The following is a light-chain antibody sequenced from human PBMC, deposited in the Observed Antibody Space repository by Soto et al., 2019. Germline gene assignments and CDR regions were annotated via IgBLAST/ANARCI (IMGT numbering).Light chain of an antibody. Sequence: VRTQPPSASGSPGQSVAMSCTGTSSDVGGYNYVSWYQQHPGKAPKLMIYEVNKRPSGVPDRFSGSKSGNTASLTVPGLQAEDEADYYCSSYAGSSNVFGTGTKVTVL. CDR1: SSDVGGYNY. CDR3: SSYAGSSNV. V-gene: IGLV2-8*01. CDR2: EVN. J-gene: IGLJ1*01.